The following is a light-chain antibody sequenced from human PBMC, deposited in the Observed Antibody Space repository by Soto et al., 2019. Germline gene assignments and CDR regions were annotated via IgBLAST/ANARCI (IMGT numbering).Light chain of an antibody. Sequence: QSALTQPASVSGSPGQSITISCTGTSSDVGGYEYVSWYQQHPGKAPKRIIYDVSDRPSGVSNRFSGSKSGNTASLAISGLQAEGEADYYCSSYTTSSPLGVFGTGTKLTVL. J-gene: IGLJ1*01. CDR1: SSDVGGYEY. CDR2: DVS. CDR3: SSYTTSSPLGV. V-gene: IGLV2-14*03.